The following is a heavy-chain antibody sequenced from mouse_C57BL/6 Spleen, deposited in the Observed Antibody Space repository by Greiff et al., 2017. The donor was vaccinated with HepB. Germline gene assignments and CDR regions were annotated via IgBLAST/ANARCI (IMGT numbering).Heavy chain of an antibody. D-gene: IGHD1-1*01. J-gene: IGHJ4*01. Sequence: VQLKQSGPELVKPGASVKISCKASGYSFTDYNMNWVKQSNGKSLEWIGVINPNYGTTSYNQKFKGKATLTVDQSTSTAYMQLNRLTSEDSAVYYCAIYVSSPYDAMDYWGQGTSVTVSS. CDR1: GYSFTDYN. V-gene: IGHV1-39*01. CDR2: INPNYGTT. CDR3: AIYVSSPYDAMDY.